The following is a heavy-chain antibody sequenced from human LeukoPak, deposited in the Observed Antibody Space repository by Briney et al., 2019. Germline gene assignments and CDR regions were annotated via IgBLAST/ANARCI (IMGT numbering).Heavy chain of an antibody. CDR3: ARCTYYDFWSGYPNYYYYYGMDV. CDR1: GYTFTSYD. CDR2: TNPNSGNT. Sequence: ASVKVSCKASGYTFTSYDINWVRQATGQGLEWMGWTNPNSGNTGYAQKFQGRVTMTRNTSISTAYMELSSLRSEDTAVYYCARCTYYDFWSGYPNYYYYYGMDVWGQGTTVTVSS. V-gene: IGHV1-8*01. D-gene: IGHD3-3*01. J-gene: IGHJ6*02.